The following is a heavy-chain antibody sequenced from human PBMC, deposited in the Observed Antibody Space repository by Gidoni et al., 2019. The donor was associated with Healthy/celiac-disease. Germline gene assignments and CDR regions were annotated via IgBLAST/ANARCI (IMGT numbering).Heavy chain of an antibody. V-gene: IGHV2-26*01. CDR1: GFSLSNARMG. Sequence: QVTLKESGPVLVKPTETLTLTCTVSGFSLSNARMGVSWIRQPPGKALEWLAHIFSNDEKSYSTSLKSRLTISKDTSKSQVVLTMTNMDPVDTATYYCARIAVWYSSSWYGWFDPWGQGTLVTVSS. D-gene: IGHD6-13*01. J-gene: IGHJ5*02. CDR2: IFSNDEK. CDR3: ARIAVWYSSSWYGWFDP.